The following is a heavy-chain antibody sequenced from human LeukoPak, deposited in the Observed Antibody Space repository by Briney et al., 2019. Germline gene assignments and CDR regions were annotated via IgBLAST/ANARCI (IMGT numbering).Heavy chain of an antibody. V-gene: IGHV4-34*01. CDR2: INHSGST. D-gene: IGHD2-15*01. CDR1: GGSISSYY. Sequence: SETLSLTCTVSGGSISSYYWSWIRQPPGKGLEWIGEINHSGSTNYNPSLKSRVTISVDTSKNQFSLKLSSVTAADTAVYYCARVLAGIVVVVAATPGWFDPWGQGTLVTVSS. CDR3: ARVLAGIVVVVAATPGWFDP. J-gene: IGHJ5*02.